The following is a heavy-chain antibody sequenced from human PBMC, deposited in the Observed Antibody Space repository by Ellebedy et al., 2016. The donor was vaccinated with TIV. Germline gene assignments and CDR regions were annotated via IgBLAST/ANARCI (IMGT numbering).Heavy chain of an antibody. CDR1: GFPFADYA. V-gene: IGHV3-9*01. J-gene: IGHJ4*02. Sequence: SLKISXAASGFPFADYAMHWVRQAPGKGLEWVSGISRNSGTIAYADSVKGRFTISRDNAKNSLDLQMNSLRAEDTAFYYCAKGGYSGTHYFDYWGQGILVTVSS. CDR3: AKGGYSGTHYFDY. D-gene: IGHD1-14*01. CDR2: ISRNSGTI.